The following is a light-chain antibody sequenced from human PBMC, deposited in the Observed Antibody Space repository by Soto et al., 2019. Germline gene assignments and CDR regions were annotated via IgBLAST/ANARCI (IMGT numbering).Light chain of an antibody. CDR1: SSNIGSYY. CDR3: AAWDDSLSGVV. J-gene: IGLJ2*01. Sequence: QSVLTQPPSASGTPGQRVTISCSGSSSNIGSYYVFWYQQFPGTAPKLLMYGNNQRPSGVPDRFSVSKSGTSGSLAISGLRSEDEADYYCAAWDDSLSGVVFGGGTKVTVL. CDR2: GNN. V-gene: IGLV1-47*01.